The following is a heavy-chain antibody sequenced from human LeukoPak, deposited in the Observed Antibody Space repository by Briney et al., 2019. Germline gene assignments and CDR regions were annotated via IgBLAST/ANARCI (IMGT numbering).Heavy chain of an antibody. D-gene: IGHD3-3*01. Sequence: SVKVSCKASGGTFSSYAISWVRQAPGQGLEWMGGIIPIFGTANYAQKFQGRVTITTDESTSTAYMELSSLRSEDTAVYYCARDSGYYDFWSGYRGYYYVDVWGKGTTVTVSS. V-gene: IGHV1-69*05. J-gene: IGHJ6*03. CDR3: ARDSGYYDFWSGYRGYYYVDV. CDR1: GGTFSSYA. CDR2: IIPIFGTA.